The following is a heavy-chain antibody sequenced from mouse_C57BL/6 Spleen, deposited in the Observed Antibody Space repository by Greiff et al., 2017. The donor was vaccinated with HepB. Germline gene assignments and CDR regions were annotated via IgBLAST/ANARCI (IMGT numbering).Heavy chain of an antibody. J-gene: IGHJ1*03. CDR3: ARTTVVATRYFDV. V-gene: IGHV1-50*01. D-gene: IGHD1-1*01. Sequence: QVQLQQPGAELVKPGASVKLSCKASGYTFTSYWMQWVKQRPGQGLEWIGEIDPSDSYTNYNQKFKGKATLTVDTSSITAYMQLSSLTSEDSAVYYCARTTVVATRYFDVWGTGTTVTVSS. CDR1: GYTFTSYW. CDR2: IDPSDSYT.